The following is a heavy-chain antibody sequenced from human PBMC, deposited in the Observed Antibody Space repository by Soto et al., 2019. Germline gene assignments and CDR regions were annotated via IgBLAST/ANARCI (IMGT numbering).Heavy chain of an antibody. CDR3: AKGVELDV. CDR2: IGDSGAST. CDR1: GFSFSSFA. Sequence: EVLLLESGGGLVQPGGSLRLSCEASGFSFSSFAMNWVRQAPGKGLEWVSAIGDSGASTYYADSVKGRFTLSRDNSMNTLYLQLTSLRAEDTAVYYCAKGVELDVWGNGTTVTVSS. D-gene: IGHD1-26*01. J-gene: IGHJ6*04. V-gene: IGHV3-23*01.